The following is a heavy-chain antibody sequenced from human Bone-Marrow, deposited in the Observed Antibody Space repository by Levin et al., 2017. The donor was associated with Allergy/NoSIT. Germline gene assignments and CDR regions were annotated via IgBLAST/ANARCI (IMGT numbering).Heavy chain of an antibody. D-gene: IGHD3-10*01. CDR1: GFSFISYA. Sequence: GGSLRLSCAASGFSFISYAMHWVRQAPGKGLLWVAVISYDGSDKYYADSVKGRFTISRDNSKNTLYLQMNSLRAEDTAVYYCAKSYGSGSQYYYYYYMDVWGKGTTVTVSS. V-gene: IGHV3-30*18. CDR2: ISYDGSDK. J-gene: IGHJ6*03. CDR3: AKSYGSGSQYYYYYYMDV.